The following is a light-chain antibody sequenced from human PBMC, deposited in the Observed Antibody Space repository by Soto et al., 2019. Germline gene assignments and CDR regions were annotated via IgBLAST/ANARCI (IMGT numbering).Light chain of an antibody. V-gene: IGLV2-14*03. Sequence: QSALTQPASVSGAPGQSIAISCTGTSTDVANYNYVSWYQQHPGRAPQLMIYDVSNRPSGVSDRFSGSKSGNTASLTISGLQPEDQADYYCNSYTTSSTYVFGTGTKVTVL. J-gene: IGLJ1*01. CDR3: NSYTTSSTYV. CDR1: STDVANYNY. CDR2: DVS.